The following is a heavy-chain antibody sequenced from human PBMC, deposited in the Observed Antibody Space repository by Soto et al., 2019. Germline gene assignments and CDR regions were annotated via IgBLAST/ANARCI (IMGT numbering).Heavy chain of an antibody. CDR2: ISGSGGST. J-gene: IGHJ4*02. Sequence: PGGSLRLSCAASGFTFSSYAMSWVRQAPGKGLEWVSAISGSGGSTYYADSVKGRFTISRDNSKNTLYLQMNSLRAEDTAVYYCAKAAHLAYIHVSLRFLEWSHLDYWGQGTLVTVSS. V-gene: IGHV3-23*01. D-gene: IGHD3-3*01. CDR3: AKAAHLAYIHVSLRFLEWSHLDY. CDR1: GFTFSSYA.